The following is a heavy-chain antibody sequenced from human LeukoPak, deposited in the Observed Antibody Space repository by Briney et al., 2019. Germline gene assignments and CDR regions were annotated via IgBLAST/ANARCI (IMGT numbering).Heavy chain of an antibody. D-gene: IGHD3-16*01. CDR2: IYYSGST. V-gene: IGHV4-39*01. Sequence: SETLSLTCTVSGASISGSSYFWVWIRQPPGKGRVWIGSIYYSGSTYYNPSLKSRVTTSVDTSMNQFSLKLSSATAADTAIYYCARHGGTGIRNVDYWGQGILVTDSS. CDR1: GASISGSSYF. J-gene: IGHJ4*02. CDR3: ARHGGTGIRNVDY.